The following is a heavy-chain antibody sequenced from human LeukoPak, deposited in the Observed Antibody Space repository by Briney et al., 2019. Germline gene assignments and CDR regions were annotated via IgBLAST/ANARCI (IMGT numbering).Heavy chain of an antibody. J-gene: IGHJ4*02. V-gene: IGHV1-2*02. D-gene: IGHD3-22*01. CDR3: VRELNYDSSGYYFDY. Sequence: ASVKVSRKASGYTFTGYYMHWARQAPGQGLEWMGWINPNSGDTNYAQKFQGRVTMTSDTSITTAYMDLSSLRSDDTAVYYCVRELNYDSSGYYFDYWGQGTLVTVSS. CDR1: GYTFTGYY. CDR2: INPNSGDT.